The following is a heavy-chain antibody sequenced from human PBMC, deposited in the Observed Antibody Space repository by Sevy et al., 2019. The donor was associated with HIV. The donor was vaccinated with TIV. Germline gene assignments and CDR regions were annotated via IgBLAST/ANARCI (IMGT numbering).Heavy chain of an antibody. CDR1: NLTFEDYA. D-gene: IGHD6-13*01. CDR3: AKGQQLITQSGSYFYYGMNV. Sequence: GGSLRLSCAASNLTFEDYAMHWVRRAPGKGLEWVSGISWNGADIGFAASVKGRFTISRDNAKGSVDLQINSLTPEDTGVYYCAKGQQLITQSGSYFYYGMNVWGQGTTVTVSS. J-gene: IGHJ6*02. CDR2: ISWNGADI. V-gene: IGHV3-9*01.